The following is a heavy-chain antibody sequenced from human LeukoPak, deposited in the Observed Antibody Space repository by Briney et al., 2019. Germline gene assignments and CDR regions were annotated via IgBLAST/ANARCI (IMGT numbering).Heavy chain of an antibody. D-gene: IGHD3-9*01. CDR2: ISVYNGNT. CDR1: GYTFSNYG. Sequence: ASVMVSCKASGYTFSNYGISWVRQAPGQGLEWMGWISVYNGNTNYAQKVQGRVTMTTDTSTNTAYMELRSLRSDDTAVYYCARDRRYFDWLLSIRDAFDIWGQGTMVTVSS. J-gene: IGHJ3*02. V-gene: IGHV1-18*01. CDR3: ARDRRYFDWLLSIRDAFDI.